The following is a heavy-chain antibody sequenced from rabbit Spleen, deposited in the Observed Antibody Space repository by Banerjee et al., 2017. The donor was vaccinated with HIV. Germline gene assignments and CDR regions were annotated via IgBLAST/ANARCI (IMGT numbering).Heavy chain of an antibody. CDR1: GFDFSSYG. Sequence: QEQLVESGGGLVQPGGSLKVSCKASGFDFSSYGVSWVRQAPGKGLEWIGYIDPVFGTTSYASWVNGRFTISSHNAQNTLYLQLNSLTAADTATYFCARGNSGAGDGHDLWGPGTLVTVS. CDR3: ARGNSGAGDGHDL. J-gene: IGHJ4*01. D-gene: IGHD1-1*01. V-gene: IGHV1S47*01. CDR2: IDPVFGTT.